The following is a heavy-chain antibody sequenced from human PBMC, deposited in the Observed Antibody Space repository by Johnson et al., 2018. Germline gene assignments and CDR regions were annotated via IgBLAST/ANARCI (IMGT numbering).Heavy chain of an antibody. CDR1: GFTFSSYG. V-gene: IGHV3-33*01. CDR2: IWYDGSNK. Sequence: QVQLQESGGGVVQPGRSLRLSCAASGFTFSSYGMHWVRQAPGKGLAWVAVIWYDGSNKYYADPEKGRFPISRDNSKDTLYLQMNSLRAEATAVYYCARDDDIRLGSVWYDAFDIWGQGTMVTVSS. J-gene: IGHJ3*02. D-gene: IGHD6-19*01. CDR3: ARDDDIRLGSVWYDAFDI.